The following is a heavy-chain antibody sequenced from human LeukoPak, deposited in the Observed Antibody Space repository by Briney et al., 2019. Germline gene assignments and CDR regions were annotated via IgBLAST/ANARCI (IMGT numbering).Heavy chain of an antibody. D-gene: IGHD2-2*02. Sequence: GGSLRLSCAASGFTFSSYAMSWVPQAPGKGLEWVSAICGSGGSTYYADSVKGRFTISRDNSKYTLYLQMNSLRAEDTAVYYCAKVPAAIWNYMDVWGKGTTVTVSS. CDR1: GFTFSSYA. CDR3: AKVPAAIWNYMDV. V-gene: IGHV3-23*01. CDR2: ICGSGGST. J-gene: IGHJ6*03.